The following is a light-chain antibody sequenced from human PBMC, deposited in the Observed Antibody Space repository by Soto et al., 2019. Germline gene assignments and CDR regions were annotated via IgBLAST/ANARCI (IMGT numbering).Light chain of an antibody. J-gene: IGKJ1*01. V-gene: IGKV2-28*01. CDR2: LGS. CDR1: QSLLHSNGYNY. CDR3: MQALQTPT. Sequence: DIVITQSPHSLPVTPGEPASISCRSSQSLLHSNGYNYLDWYLQKPGQSPQLLIYLGSNRASGVPDRFSGSGSGTDFTLKISRVEPEDVGVYYCMQALQTPTFGQGTKVEIK.